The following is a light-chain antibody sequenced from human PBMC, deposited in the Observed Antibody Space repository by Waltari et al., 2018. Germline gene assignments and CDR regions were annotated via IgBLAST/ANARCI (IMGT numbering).Light chain of an antibody. Sequence: QLVLTQSPSASASLGASVKLTCTLSSGHSNYAIAWHQQQPEKGPRYLMRINRDGSHAKGDGIPDRFSGSKSGAARYLTISSLQSEDEADYYCQTWGPGIRVFAGGTHLTVL. CDR1: SGHSNYA. CDR3: QTWGPGIRV. CDR2: INRDGSH. J-gene: IGLJ2*01. V-gene: IGLV4-69*01.